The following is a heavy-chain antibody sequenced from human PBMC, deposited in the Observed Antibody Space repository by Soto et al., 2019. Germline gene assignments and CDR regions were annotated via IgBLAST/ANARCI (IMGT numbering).Heavy chain of an antibody. CDR3: ASIYDSSGYYYGNNWFDP. CDR1: GGSISSGDYY. Sequence: PSETLSLTCTVSGGSISSGDYYWSWIRQPPGKGLEWIGYIYYSGSTYYNPSLKSRVTISVDTSKNQFSLNLSSVTAADTAMYYCASIYDSSGYYYGNNWFDPWGQGTLVTVSS. D-gene: IGHD3-22*01. V-gene: IGHV4-30-4*01. CDR2: IYYSGST. J-gene: IGHJ5*02.